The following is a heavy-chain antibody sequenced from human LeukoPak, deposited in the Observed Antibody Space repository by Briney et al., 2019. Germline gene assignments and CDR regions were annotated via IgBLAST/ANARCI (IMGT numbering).Heavy chain of an antibody. Sequence: GASVKVSCKASGGTFSSYAINWVRQAPGQGLEWMGGIIPIFGTANYAQKFQGRVTITADESTSTAYMELSSLRSEDTAVYYCARDLDLCSSTSCYKGAFDIWGQGTMVTVSS. CDR2: IIPIFGTA. CDR1: GGTFSSYA. CDR3: ARDLDLCSSTSCYKGAFDI. D-gene: IGHD2-2*02. J-gene: IGHJ3*02. V-gene: IGHV1-69*13.